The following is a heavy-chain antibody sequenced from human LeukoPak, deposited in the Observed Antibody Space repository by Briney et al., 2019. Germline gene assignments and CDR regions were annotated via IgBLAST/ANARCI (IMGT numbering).Heavy chain of an antibody. CDR3: ARVRRFGEYYYYGMDV. CDR2: ISSSSSYI. CDR1: GFTFSSYS. V-gene: IGHV3-21*01. J-gene: IGHJ6*02. Sequence: GGSLRLSCAASGFTFSSYSMNWVRQAPGKGLEWVSSISSSSSYIYYADSVKGRFTISRDNAKNSLYLQMNSLRAEDMAVYYCARVRRFGEYYYYGMDVWGQGTTVTVSS. D-gene: IGHD3-10*01.